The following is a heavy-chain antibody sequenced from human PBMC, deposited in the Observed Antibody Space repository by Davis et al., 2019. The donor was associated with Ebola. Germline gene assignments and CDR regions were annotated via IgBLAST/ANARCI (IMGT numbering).Heavy chain of an antibody. CDR2: TYFTSKWYN. J-gene: IGHJ5*02. Sequence: PSETLSLTCAISGDSVSSGGWNWIRQSPSRGLEWLGRTYFTSKWYNDYALSVNSRITINPDTSKNQFYLQLNSVTPDDTAVYYCTRGWLRGWFDPWGQGTQVIVSS. D-gene: IGHD5-12*01. CDR3: TRGWLRGWFDP. CDR1: GDSVSSGG. V-gene: IGHV6-1*01.